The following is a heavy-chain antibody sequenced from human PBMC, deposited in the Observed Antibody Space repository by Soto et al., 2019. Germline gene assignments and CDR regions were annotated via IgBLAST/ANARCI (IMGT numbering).Heavy chain of an antibody. Sequence: QVQLVESGGGVVQPGRSLRLSCAASGFTFSSYAMHWVRQAPGKGLEWVAVISYDGSNKYYADSVKGRFTISRDNSKNTLYLQMNSLRAEDTAVYYCARDRWQGPITMIVVVIPSFDYWGQGTLVTVSS. V-gene: IGHV3-30-3*01. J-gene: IGHJ4*02. CDR3: ARDRWQGPITMIVVVIPSFDY. CDR1: GFTFSSYA. CDR2: ISYDGSNK. D-gene: IGHD3-22*01.